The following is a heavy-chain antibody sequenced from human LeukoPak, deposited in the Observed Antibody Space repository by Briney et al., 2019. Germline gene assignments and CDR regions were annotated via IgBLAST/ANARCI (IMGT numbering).Heavy chain of an antibody. CDR1: GFTFSSYA. Sequence: PGGSLRLSCAASGFTFSSYAMSWVRQAPGKGLEWVAVISYDGSNKYYADSVKGRFTISRDNSKNTLFLQMNSLRAEDTAVYYCAREGGGYCSSTSCLYYTYYYGMDVWGQGTTVAVSS. V-gene: IGHV3-30-3*01. CDR2: ISYDGSNK. J-gene: IGHJ6*02. D-gene: IGHD2-2*01. CDR3: AREGGGYCSSTSCLYYTYYYGMDV.